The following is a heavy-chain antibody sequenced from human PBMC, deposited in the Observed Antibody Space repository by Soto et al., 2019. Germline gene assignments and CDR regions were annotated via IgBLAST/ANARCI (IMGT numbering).Heavy chain of an antibody. CDR1: GGSVSSSNW. J-gene: IGHJ3*02. CDR3: ARVPGVVVSADDAFDI. CDR2: IYHSGSA. Sequence: QVQLQESGPGLVKPSGTLSLTCAVSGGSVSSSNWWSWVRQSPGKGLEWMGEIYHSGSANYNPSLKGRATISLDKPKNQFSLRLTSVTAADTAVYYCARVPGVVVSADDAFDIWGPGTRVIVSS. D-gene: IGHD2-21*02. V-gene: IGHV4-4*02.